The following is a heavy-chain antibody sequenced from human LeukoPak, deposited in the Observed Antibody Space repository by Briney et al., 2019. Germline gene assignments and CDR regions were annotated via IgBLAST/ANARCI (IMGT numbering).Heavy chain of an antibody. CDR1: GGSISSYY. V-gene: IGHV4-59*01. CDR2: IYYSGST. D-gene: IGHD1-26*01. J-gene: IGHJ4*02. CDR3: ARSSMGSLFDY. Sequence: PSETLSLTCTVSGGSISSYYWSWIRQPPGKGLEWIGYIYYSGSTKYNPSLKSRVTISVDTSKSQFSLKLSSVTAADTAVYYCARSSMGSLFDYWGQGTLVTVSS.